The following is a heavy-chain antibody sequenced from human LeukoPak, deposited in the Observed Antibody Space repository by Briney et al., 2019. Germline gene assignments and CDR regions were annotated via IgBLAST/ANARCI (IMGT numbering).Heavy chain of an antibody. Sequence: SETLSLTCAVYGGSFSGYYWGWIRQPPGKGLERIGTIYHSGSTYYNPSLESRVTISVDTSKNQFSLKLNSVTAADTAVYYCARIYSSSWFLNWFDPWGQGTLVTVSS. CDR2: IYHSGST. CDR3: ARIYSSSWFLNWFDP. J-gene: IGHJ5*02. CDR1: GGSFSGYY. D-gene: IGHD6-13*01. V-gene: IGHV4-38-2*01.